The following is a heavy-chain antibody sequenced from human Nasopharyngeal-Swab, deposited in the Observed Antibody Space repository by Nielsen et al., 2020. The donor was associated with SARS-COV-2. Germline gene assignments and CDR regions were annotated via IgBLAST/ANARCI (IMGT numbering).Heavy chain of an antibody. CDR3: AKGRSDSYYTYFDS. CDR1: TFTLDDYA. CDR2: ITKDAKTT. V-gene: IGHV3-43*02. Sequence: GESLKISCVASTFTLDDYALHWVRQAPGKGLEWLSLITKDAKTTQYADSVKGRFTISRDNSKKSLYLQMSGLRPEDTAFYFCAKGRSDSYYTYFDSWGQGTLVTVSS. D-gene: IGHD2-21*02. J-gene: IGHJ4*02.